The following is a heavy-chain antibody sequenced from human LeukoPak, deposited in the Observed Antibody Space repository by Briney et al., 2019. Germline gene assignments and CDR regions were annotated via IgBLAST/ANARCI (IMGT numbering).Heavy chain of an antibody. J-gene: IGHJ5*02. Sequence: PGGSLRPSYAASGFTFNSYWMSWVRQAPGKGLEWVANIKEDGSAQYYVDSVKGRFTISRDNAQNSLNLQMNSLRAEDTAVYYCATSSNAPGNHWGQGTLVTVSS. CDR3: ATSSNAPGNH. CDR1: GFTFNSYW. CDR2: IKEDGSAQ. D-gene: IGHD2-2*01. V-gene: IGHV3-7*01.